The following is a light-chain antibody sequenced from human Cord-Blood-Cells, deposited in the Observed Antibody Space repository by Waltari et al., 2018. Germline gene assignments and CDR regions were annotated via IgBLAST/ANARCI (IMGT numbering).Light chain of an antibody. J-gene: IGKJ1*01. Sequence: EIVLTQYPGTLSLSPGERATLSCRAIQSVSSSYLAWYQQKPGQAPRLLIYGASSRATGIPDRFSGSGSGTDFTLTISRLEPEDFAVYYCQQYGSSSTWTFGQGTKVEIK. CDR3: QQYGSSSTWT. CDR2: GAS. CDR1: QSVSSSY. V-gene: IGKV3-20*01.